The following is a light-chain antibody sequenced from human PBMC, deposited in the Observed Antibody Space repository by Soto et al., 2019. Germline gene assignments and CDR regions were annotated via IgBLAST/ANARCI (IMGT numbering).Light chain of an antibody. CDR3: QQYNNWPRT. J-gene: IGKJ1*01. CDR2: DAS. V-gene: IGKV3D-20*02. CDR1: QSVSSSY. Sequence: EIVLTQSPGTLSLSPGERATLSCRASQSVSSSYLAWYQQKPGQAPRLLIYDASSRATGIPDRFSGSGSGTVFTLTISSLQSDDFAVYYCQQYNNWPRTFGQGTKVDIK.